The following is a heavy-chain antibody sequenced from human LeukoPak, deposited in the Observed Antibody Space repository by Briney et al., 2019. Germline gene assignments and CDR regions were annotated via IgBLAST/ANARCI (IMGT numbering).Heavy chain of an antibody. CDR1: GFTFSNYA. D-gene: IGHD3-10*01. CDR3: AKFTRTLVRGALVN. Sequence: GGSLRLSCAASGFTFSNYAMNWVRQAPGKGLEWVSAISGSGGSTYYADSVKGRFTISRDNSKNTLYLQMNSLRAEDTAVYYCAKFTRTLVRGALVNWGQGTLVTVSS. V-gene: IGHV3-23*01. CDR2: ISGSGGST. J-gene: IGHJ4*02.